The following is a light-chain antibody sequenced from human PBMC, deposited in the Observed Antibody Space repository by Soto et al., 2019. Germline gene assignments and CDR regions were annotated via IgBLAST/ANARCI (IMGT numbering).Light chain of an antibody. J-gene: IGKJ4*01. V-gene: IGKV3-20*01. CDR1: QSVSSNY. CDR2: GVS. Sequence: EVVLTQSPGTLSLSPGESATLSCRASQSVSSNYLAWYQQKHGQARRLLIYGVSTRATVIPDRFSGSGCGTDFSLTISRLEPEDFALYYCQQYFTSPLTFGGGTKVEIK. CDR3: QQYFTSPLT.